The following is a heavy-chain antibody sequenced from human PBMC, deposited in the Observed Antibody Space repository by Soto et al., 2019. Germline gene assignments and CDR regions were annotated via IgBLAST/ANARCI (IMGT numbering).Heavy chain of an antibody. J-gene: IGHJ6*02. CDR3: ARDPFWSGFHGMDV. Sequence: QVQLVESGGGLVKPGGSLRLSCVASGFTFSDYYMNWIRQAPGKGLEWVSHISSTGGTVYYADSVEGRFTISRDNAKNPLYPEMNSLRAEDTALYYCARDPFWSGFHGMDVWGQGTTVTVSS. CDR1: GFTFSDYY. CDR2: ISSTGGTV. V-gene: IGHV3-11*01. D-gene: IGHD3-3*01.